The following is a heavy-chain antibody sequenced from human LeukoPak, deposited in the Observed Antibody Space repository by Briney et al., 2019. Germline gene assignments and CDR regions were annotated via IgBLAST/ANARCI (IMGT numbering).Heavy chain of an antibody. CDR1: GFTFSSYA. Sequence: GGSLRLSCAASGFTFSSYALSWVRQAPGKGLEWVSAISGSGGSTYYADSVKGRFTISRDNSKNTLYLQMNSQRAEDTAVYYCAKDWTFGGVIKFDYWGQGTLVTVSS. CDR3: AKDWTFGGVIKFDY. V-gene: IGHV3-23*01. CDR2: ISGSGGST. J-gene: IGHJ4*02. D-gene: IGHD3-16*01.